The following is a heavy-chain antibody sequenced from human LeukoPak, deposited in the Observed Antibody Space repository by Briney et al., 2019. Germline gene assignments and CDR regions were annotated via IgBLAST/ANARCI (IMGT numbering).Heavy chain of an antibody. CDR1: GYAFTDFY. Sequence: ASVKVSFKTSGYAFTDFYLHWVRQAPGQGLEWMGWMNHNSRDIKYSQKFQGRVTMTGDSSISTGYMELSSLRSDDTAVYFCVRVSPYHFGLDSWGQGALVTVSS. D-gene: IGHD3-3*01. CDR2: MNHNSRDI. J-gene: IGHJ4*02. CDR3: VRVSPYHFGLDS. V-gene: IGHV1-2*02.